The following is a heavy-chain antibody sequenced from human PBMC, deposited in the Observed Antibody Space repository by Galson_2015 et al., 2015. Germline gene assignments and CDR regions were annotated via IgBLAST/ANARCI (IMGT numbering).Heavy chain of an antibody. D-gene: IGHD3-10*01. Sequence: QSGAEVKKAGESLKVSCKGSGYSFTTYWIGWVRQMPGKGLEWMGSVNPDDSATIYSPSFLGQVTFSADKSTSTAYLHWSTLKASDTAMYYCARRRSHSVNWFDPWGQGTLVTVSS. CDR1: GYSFTTYW. J-gene: IGHJ5*02. CDR2: VNPDDSAT. CDR3: ARRRSHSVNWFDP. V-gene: IGHV5-51*01.